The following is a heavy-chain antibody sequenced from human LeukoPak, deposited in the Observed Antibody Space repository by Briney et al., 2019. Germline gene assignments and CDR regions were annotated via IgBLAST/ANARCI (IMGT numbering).Heavy chain of an antibody. J-gene: IGHJ4*02. D-gene: IGHD2-15*01. Sequence: SETLSLTCAVYGGSFSGYYWSWIRQPPGKGLEWIGEINHSGSTNYNPSLKSRVTTSVDTSKNQFSLKLSSVTAADTAVYYCARSPVGYCSGGSCYRDYWGQGTLVTVSS. V-gene: IGHV4-34*01. CDR1: GGSFSGYY. CDR3: ARSPVGYCSGGSCYRDY. CDR2: INHSGST.